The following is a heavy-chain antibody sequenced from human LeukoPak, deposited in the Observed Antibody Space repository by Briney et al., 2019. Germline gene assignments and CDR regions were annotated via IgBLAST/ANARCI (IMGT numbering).Heavy chain of an antibody. J-gene: IGHJ6*03. CDR1: GYTLTELS. Sequence: ASVKVSCKVSGYTLTELSMHWVRQAPGQGLEWMGGIIPIFGTANYAQKFQGRVTITADESTSTAYMELSSLRSEDTAVYYCARTRYDSSGYYYDYYYYYMDVWGKGTTVTISS. D-gene: IGHD3-22*01. V-gene: IGHV1-69*13. CDR3: ARTRYDSSGYYYDYYYYYMDV. CDR2: IIPIFGTA.